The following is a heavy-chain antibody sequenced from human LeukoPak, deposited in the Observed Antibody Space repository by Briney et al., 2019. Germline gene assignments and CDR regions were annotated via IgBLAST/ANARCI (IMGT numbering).Heavy chain of an antibody. D-gene: IGHD4-23*01. CDR2: IRSKANSYAT. CDR3: TRPSAVDGMDV. V-gene: IGHV3-73*01. CDR1: GFTFSGSA. J-gene: IGHJ6*02. Sequence: QPGGSLKLSCAASGFTFSGSAMHWVRQASGKGLEWVGRIRSKANSYATAYAASVKGRFTFSRDDSKNTAYLQMNSLKTEDTAVYYCTRPSAVDGMDVWGQGTTVTVSS.